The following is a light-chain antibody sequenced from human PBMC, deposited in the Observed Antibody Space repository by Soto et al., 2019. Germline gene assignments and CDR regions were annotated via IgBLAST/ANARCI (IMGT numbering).Light chain of an antibody. Sequence: DLPLTQSPSFLSASVGDRVTITCRASQGISSYLAWYQQKPGKAPKLLIYDASSLESGVPSRFSGSGSGTDFTLTISSLEPEDCAIYYCQQRQYWPPITFGQGTRLEIK. V-gene: IGKV1-9*01. CDR3: QQRQYWPPIT. CDR1: QGISSY. CDR2: DAS. J-gene: IGKJ5*01.